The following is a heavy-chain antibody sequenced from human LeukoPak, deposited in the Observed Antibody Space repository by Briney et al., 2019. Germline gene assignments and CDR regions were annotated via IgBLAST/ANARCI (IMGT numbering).Heavy chain of an antibody. CDR2: FDPEDGET. J-gene: IGHJ4*02. CDR3: ATIGYCSSTSCYIFDY. D-gene: IGHD2-2*02. V-gene: IGHV1-24*01. CDR1: GYTLTELS. Sequence: ASVKVSCKVSGYTLTELSVHWVRQAPGKGLEWMGGFDPEDGETIYAQKFQGRVTMTEDTSTDTAYMELSSLRSEDTAVYYCATIGYCSSTSCYIFDYWGQGTLVTVSS.